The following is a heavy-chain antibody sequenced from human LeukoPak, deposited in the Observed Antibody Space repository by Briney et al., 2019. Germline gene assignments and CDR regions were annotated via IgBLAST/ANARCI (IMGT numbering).Heavy chain of an antibody. V-gene: IGHV3-7*01. Sequence: GGPLRLSSAASGFTFSESWMSWVRQAPGQGLEWVAAIKEDGSEKDYVDSVKGRFTISRDNAKNSLYLQMNSLRAEDTAVYHCATYTNWVAGDVWGQGTTVSVSS. D-gene: IGHD1-1*01. J-gene: IGHJ6*02. CDR2: IKEDGSEK. CDR1: GFTFSESW. CDR3: ATYTNWVAGDV.